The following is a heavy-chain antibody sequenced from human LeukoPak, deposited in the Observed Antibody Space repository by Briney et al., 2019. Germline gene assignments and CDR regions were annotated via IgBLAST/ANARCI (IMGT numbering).Heavy chain of an antibody. CDR2: INHSGST. D-gene: IGHD5-18*01. CDR1: GGSFSGYY. J-gene: IGHJ4*02. Sequence: SETLSLTCAVYGGSFSGYYWSWIRQPPGKGLGWIGEINHSGSTNYNPSLKSRVTISVDTSKNQFSLKLSSVTAADTAVYYCARFTAMVTLFDYWGQGTLVTVSS. V-gene: IGHV4-34*01. CDR3: ARFTAMVTLFDY.